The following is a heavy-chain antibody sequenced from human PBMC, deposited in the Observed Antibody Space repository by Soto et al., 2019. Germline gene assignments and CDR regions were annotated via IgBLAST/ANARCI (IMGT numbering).Heavy chain of an antibody. Sequence: EVQLVESGGGLVKPGESLRLSCAASGFTFSSYSMNWVRQAPGKGLEWVSSISSSSSYIYYADSVKGRFTISRDNAKNSLYLQMNSLRAEDTAVYYCARSCSGGSCSYAFDIWGQGTMVTVSS. CDR3: ARSCSGGSCSYAFDI. J-gene: IGHJ3*02. CDR2: ISSSSSYI. CDR1: GFTFSSYS. V-gene: IGHV3-21*01. D-gene: IGHD2-15*01.